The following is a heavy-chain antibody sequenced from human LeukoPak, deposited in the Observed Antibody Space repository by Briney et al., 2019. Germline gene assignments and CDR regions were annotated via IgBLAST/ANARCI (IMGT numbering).Heavy chain of an antibody. D-gene: IGHD4-17*01. CDR1: GFTFSSYS. V-gene: IGHV3-21*01. CDR2: ISSSSNYI. Sequence: PWGSLRLSXAASGFTFSSYSMNWVRQAPGKGLEWVSSISSSSNYIYYADSVKGRFTISRDNARNSLYLQMDSLRAEDTAVYYCARDMTTATTCYLQHWGQGTLVTVSS. CDR3: ARDMTTATTCYLQH. J-gene: IGHJ1*01.